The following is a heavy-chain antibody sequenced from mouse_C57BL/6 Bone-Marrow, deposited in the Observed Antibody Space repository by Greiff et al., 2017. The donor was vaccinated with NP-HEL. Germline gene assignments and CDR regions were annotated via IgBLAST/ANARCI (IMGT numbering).Heavy chain of an antibody. J-gene: IGHJ2*01. CDR2: IYPRSGNT. D-gene: IGHD2-1*01. CDR1: GYTFTSYG. CDR3: ARPGGNYVYYFDY. Sequence: QVQLQQSGAELARPGASVKLSCKASGYTFTSYGISWVKQRTGQGLEWIGEIYPRSGNTYYNAKFKGKATLTADKSSSTAYMELRSLTSEDSAVYFCARPGGNYVYYFDYWGQGTTLTVSS. V-gene: IGHV1-81*01.